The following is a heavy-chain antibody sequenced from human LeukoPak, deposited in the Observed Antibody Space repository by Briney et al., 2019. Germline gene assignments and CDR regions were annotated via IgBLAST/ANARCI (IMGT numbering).Heavy chain of an antibody. CDR2: ISWNSGSI. CDR1: GFTFSSYA. V-gene: IGHV3-9*01. CDR3: AKGSHYDCSGYQRLDY. D-gene: IGHD3-22*01. J-gene: IGHJ4*02. Sequence: GGSLRLSCAASGFTFSSYAMTWVRQAPGKGLEWVSGISWNSGSIGYADSVKGRFTISRDNAKNSLYLQMNSLRAEDTALYYCAKGSHYDCSGYQRLDYWGQGTLVTVSS.